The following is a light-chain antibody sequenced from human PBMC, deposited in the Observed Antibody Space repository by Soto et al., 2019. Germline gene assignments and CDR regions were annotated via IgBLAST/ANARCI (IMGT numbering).Light chain of an antibody. V-gene: IGKV1-8*01. CDR3: QQYYSYPFT. CDR1: QGISSY. CDR2: AAS. Sequence: AIRMTQSPSSLSASTGARVTITCRASQGISSYLAWYQQKPGKAPKLLIYAASTLQSGVPSRFSGSGSGTDFTLTISCLQSEDFATYYCQQYYSYPFTFGPGTKVDI. J-gene: IGKJ3*01.